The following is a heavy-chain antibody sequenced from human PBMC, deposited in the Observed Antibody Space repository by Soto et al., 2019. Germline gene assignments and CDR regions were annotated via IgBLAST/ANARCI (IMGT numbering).Heavy chain of an antibody. CDR1: GFSLSPSGVG. CDR2: IYWDDDK. CDR3: AHSLIGYYYDSSGSNWFDP. D-gene: IGHD3-22*01. V-gene: IGHV2-5*02. J-gene: IGHJ5*02. Sequence: QITLKESGPTLVKPTQTLTLTCTFSGFSLSPSGVGVGWIRQPPGKALEWLALIYWDDDKRYSPSLKSRLTNTKDTSKNQVVLTMTNMDPVDTATYYCAHSLIGYYYDSSGSNWFDPWGQGTLVTVSS.